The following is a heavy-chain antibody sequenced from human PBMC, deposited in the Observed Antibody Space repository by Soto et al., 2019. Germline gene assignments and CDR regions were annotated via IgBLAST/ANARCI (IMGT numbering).Heavy chain of an antibody. V-gene: IGHV3-23*01. CDR2: IGGSGGST. Sequence: PGGSLRLSCAASGFTFSSYAMSWVRQAPGKGLEWVSAIGGSGGSTYYADSVKGRFTISRDNSKNTLYLQMNSLRAEDTAVYYCAKDLSYDFWSGPPHYGMDVWGQGTTVTVSS. CDR3: AKDLSYDFWSGPPHYGMDV. CDR1: GFTFSSYA. J-gene: IGHJ6*02. D-gene: IGHD3-3*01.